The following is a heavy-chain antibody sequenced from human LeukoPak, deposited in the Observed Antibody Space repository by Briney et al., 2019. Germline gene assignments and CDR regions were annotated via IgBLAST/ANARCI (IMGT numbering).Heavy chain of an antibody. CDR2: ISSSGSTI. V-gene: IGHV3-48*03. CDR1: GFTFSSYE. J-gene: IGHJ5*02. CDR3: AREAEQLNYDILTAPPS. D-gene: IGHD3-9*01. Sequence: PGGSLRLSCAASGFTFSSYEMNWVRQAPGKGLEWVSYISSSGSTIYYADSVKGRFTISRDNAKNSLYLQMDSLGAEDTAVYYCAREAEQLNYDILTAPPSWGQGTLVTVSS.